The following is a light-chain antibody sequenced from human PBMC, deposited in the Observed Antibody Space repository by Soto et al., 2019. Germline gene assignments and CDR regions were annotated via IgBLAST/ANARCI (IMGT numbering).Light chain of an antibody. J-gene: IGKJ2*01. CDR2: GAS. V-gene: IGKV3-15*01. CDR3: QQYNYWPT. CDR1: ESVNNN. Sequence: EVVMTQSPPTLSASPGERASISCRASESVNNNLAWYQQKPGQTPSLLIYGASTRATGIPARFSGSGSGTEFTLTISSLQSEDFAVYYCQQYNYWPTFGQGTKLEIK.